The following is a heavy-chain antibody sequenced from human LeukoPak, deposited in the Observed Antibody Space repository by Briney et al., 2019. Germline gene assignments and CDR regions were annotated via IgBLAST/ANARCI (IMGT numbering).Heavy chain of an antibody. D-gene: IGHD2-2*01. CDR1: GFTFSSYA. CDR3: ARDRVVVVPAAIYYYYGMDV. Sequence: GGSLRLSCAASGFTFSSYAMHWVRQAPGKGLEWVAVISYDGSNKYYADSVKGRFTISRDNSKNTLYLQMNSLRAEDTAVYYCARDRVVVVPAAIYYYYGMDVWGQGTTVTVSS. CDR2: ISYDGSNK. V-gene: IGHV3-30-3*01. J-gene: IGHJ6*02.